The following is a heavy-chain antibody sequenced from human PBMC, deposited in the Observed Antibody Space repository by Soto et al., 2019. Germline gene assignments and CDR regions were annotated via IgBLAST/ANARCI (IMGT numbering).Heavy chain of an antibody. Sequence: EVQLVESGGGLVKPGGSLRLSCAASGFTFSNAWMNWVRQAPGKGLEWVGRIKSKTDGGTTDYAAPVKXRFTXSRXXXXXXXXXXXXXXXTXDTAVYYCTTWXRGGLXDYWGQGTLVTVSS. D-gene: IGHD2-15*01. CDR3: TTWXRGGLXDY. CDR2: IKSKTDGGTT. V-gene: IGHV3-15*07. CDR1: GFTFSNAW. J-gene: IGHJ4*02.